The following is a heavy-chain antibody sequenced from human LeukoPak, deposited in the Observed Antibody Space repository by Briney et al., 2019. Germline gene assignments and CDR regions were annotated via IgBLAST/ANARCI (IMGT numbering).Heavy chain of an antibody. V-gene: IGHV3-23*01. CDR1: GFTFSSYA. CDR3: AKVIGFVVVTGSYFDY. D-gene: IGHD2-21*02. J-gene: IGHJ4*02. CDR2: ISGSGGST. Sequence: PGGSLRLSCAASGFTFSSYAMSWVRQAPGKGLEWVSAISGSGGSTYYADSVKGRLTISRDNSKNTLYLQMNSLRAEDTAVYYCAKVIGFVVVTGSYFDYWGQGTLVTVSS.